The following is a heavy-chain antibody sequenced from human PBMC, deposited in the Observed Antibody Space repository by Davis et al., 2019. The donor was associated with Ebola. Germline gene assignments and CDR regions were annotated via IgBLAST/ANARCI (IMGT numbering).Heavy chain of an antibody. Sequence: GGSLRLSCAASGFSGFTFSYYWMHRVRQAPGKGLEWVANINQDGSQKSYADSVRGRFTISRDNAKNSLYLQMDSLRAEDTAIYYCAKDIQGGSSYLDYWGQGTLVTVSS. D-gene: IGHD3-16*01. J-gene: IGHJ4*02. CDR1: GFSGFTFSYYW. CDR2: INQDGSQK. CDR3: AKDIQGGSSYLDY. V-gene: IGHV3-7*03.